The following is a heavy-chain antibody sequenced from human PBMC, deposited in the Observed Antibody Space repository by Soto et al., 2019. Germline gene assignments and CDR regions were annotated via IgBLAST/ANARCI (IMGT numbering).Heavy chain of an antibody. J-gene: IGHJ4*02. D-gene: IGHD3-10*01. CDR2: ISYDGSNK. CDR3: ARIGSCY. Sequence: GGSLRLSCAASGSTFSSYAMHWVRQAPGKGLEWVAVISYDGSNKYYADSVKGRFTISRDNSKNTLYLQMNSLRAEDTAVYYCARIGSCYWGQGTLVTVSS. V-gene: IGHV3-30-3*01. CDR1: GSTFSSYA.